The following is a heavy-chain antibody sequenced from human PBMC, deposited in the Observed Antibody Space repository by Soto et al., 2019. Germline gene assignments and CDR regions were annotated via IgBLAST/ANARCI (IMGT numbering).Heavy chain of an antibody. CDR3: VKDGGYCSSTTCYSPRNHYFDS. CDR1: GFTFSDYW. V-gene: IGHV3-7*03. J-gene: IGHJ4*02. CDR2: TKFDGSEK. D-gene: IGHD2-2*01. Sequence: GGSLRLSCAASGFTFSDYWISWVRQAPGKGPEWVANTKFDGSEKQYVDSVKGRFSISRDNSRNSLFLQMNSLRAGDTAVYYCVKDGGYCSSTTCYSPRNHYFDSWGQGTLVTVPS.